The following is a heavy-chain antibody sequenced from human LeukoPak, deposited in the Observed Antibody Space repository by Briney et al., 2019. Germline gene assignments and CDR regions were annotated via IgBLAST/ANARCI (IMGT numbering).Heavy chain of an antibody. D-gene: IGHD6-13*01. J-gene: IGHJ5*02. CDR1: GFTFSSYE. CDR2: ISSSGSTI. CDR3: ARGSWEAAAGIWFDP. Sequence: PGGSLRLSCAASGFTFSSYEMNWVRQAPGKGLEWVSYISSSGSTIYYADSVKGRFTISGDNAKNSLYLQMNSLRAEDTAVYYCARGSWEAAAGIWFDPWGQGTLVTVSS. V-gene: IGHV3-48*03.